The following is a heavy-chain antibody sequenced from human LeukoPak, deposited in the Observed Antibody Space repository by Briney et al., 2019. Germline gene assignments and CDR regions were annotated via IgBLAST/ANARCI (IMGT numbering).Heavy chain of an antibody. D-gene: IGHD3-9*01. CDR2: ISVIGGST. CDR3: AKDALVLRYFDWCNPAFHY. Sequence: GGSLRLSCSASGFTLRSYSMIWVRQAPGKGREGVSAISVIGGSTYYADSVKGRFTISRDNSKNPLSLQMNSLRAEDTAVYYCAKDALVLRYFDWCNPAFHYWGQGTLVTVSS. CDR1: GFTLRSYS. V-gene: IGHV3-23*01. J-gene: IGHJ4*02.